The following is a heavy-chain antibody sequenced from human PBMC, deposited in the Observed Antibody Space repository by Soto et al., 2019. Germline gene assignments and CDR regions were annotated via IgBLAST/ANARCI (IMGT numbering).Heavy chain of an antibody. CDR1: GLTFSNSW. J-gene: IGHJ4*02. CDR2: INPDGSGK. CDR3: TRVSRVSLVDC. Sequence: EVQLVESGGGLVQPGGSLRLSCEVSGLTFSNSWMNWVRQPPGKGLEWVANINPDGSGKYYVESLRGRFTISRDNAKNALYLQMNSLRAEDTAVYYCTRVSRVSLVDCWGQGALVTVSS. V-gene: IGHV3-7*04.